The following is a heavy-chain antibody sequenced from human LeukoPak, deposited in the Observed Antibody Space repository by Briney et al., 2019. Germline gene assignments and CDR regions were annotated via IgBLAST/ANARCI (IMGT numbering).Heavy chain of an antibody. CDR2: INPNSGGT. V-gene: IGHV1-2*02. Sequence: ASVTVSCKASGYIFTDYYMHWVRQAPGQGLEWMGWINPNSGGTNYAQKFQGRVTITRDTSIHTAYMELSRLRYSDTAVYFCRRAFAYCGGHCYSSGHWGQGTLVTVS. J-gene: IGHJ4*02. CDR1: GYIFTDYY. CDR3: RRAFAYCGGHCYSSGH. D-gene: IGHD2-21*02.